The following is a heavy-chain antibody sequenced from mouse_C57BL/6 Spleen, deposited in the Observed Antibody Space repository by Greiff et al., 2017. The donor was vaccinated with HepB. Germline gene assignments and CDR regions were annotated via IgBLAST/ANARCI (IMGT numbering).Heavy chain of an antibody. CDR2: INPNNGGT. CDR1: GYTFTDYY. D-gene: IGHD1-1*01. CDR3: ARRRRLSRSSLFDV. J-gene: IGHJ1*03. V-gene: IGHV1-26*01. Sequence: VQLQQSGPELVKPGASVKISCKASGYTFTDYYMNWVKQSHGKSLEWIGDINPNNGGTSYNQKFKGKATLTVDKSSSTAYMELRSLTSEDSAVYYCARRRRLSRSSLFDVWGTGTTVTVSS.